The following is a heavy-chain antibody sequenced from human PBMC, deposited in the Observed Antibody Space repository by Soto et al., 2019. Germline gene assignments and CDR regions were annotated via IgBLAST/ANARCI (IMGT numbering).Heavy chain of an antibody. CDR1: GYTLTSNG. CDR2: ISAYNGTT. J-gene: IGHJ5*01. D-gene: IGHD3-16*02. V-gene: IGHV1-18*01. Sequence: APVKATSKASGYTLTSNGISWVRHCPGQVLEWMGWISAYNGTTNYAHKLHVRVTMTTDTSTRTPYLELRRLRSDDTAVYYCARDTLXDYIWGSYRPHRFDSWGKGNMVTV. CDR3: ARDTLXDYIWGSYRPHRFDS.